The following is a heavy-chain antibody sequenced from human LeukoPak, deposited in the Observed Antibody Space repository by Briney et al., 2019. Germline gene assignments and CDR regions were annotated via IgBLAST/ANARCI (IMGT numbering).Heavy chain of an antibody. CDR3: ARDLGLAAAATGRLYYNGMDV. CDR2: ISSSSDYI. J-gene: IGHJ6*02. Sequence: KAGGSLRLSCAASGFTFSSYSMNWVRQAPGKGLEWVSSISSSSDYIYYADSVKGRFTISRDNAKNSLYLQMNSLKAEDTAVYYCARDLGLAAAATGRLYYNGMDVWGQGTTVAVSS. CDR1: GFTFSSYS. V-gene: IGHV3-21*01. D-gene: IGHD6-13*01.